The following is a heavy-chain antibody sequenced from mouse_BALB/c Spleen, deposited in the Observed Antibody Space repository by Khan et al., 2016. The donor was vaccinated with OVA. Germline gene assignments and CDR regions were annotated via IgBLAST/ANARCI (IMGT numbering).Heavy chain of an antibody. CDR1: GFSLSNYG. J-gene: IGHJ3*01. Sequence: QVQLQQSGPGLVAPSQTLSITCTVSGFSLSNYGVHWVRQPPGKGLEWLGVIWAGGSTNHNSALMSRLSISKDDSKSQVFLKMNSLQTDDTAMYYCAGAISNGAWFAYWGQGTLVTVSA. V-gene: IGHV2-9*02. D-gene: IGHD1-1*01. CDR3: AGAISNGAWFAY. CDR2: IWAGGST.